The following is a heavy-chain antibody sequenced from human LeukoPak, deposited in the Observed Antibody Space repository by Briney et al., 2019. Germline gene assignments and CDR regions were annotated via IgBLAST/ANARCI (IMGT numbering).Heavy chain of an antibody. CDR2: ISAYNGNT. D-gene: IGHD6-13*01. CDR1: GYTFTSYG. Sequence: ASVKVSCKASGYTFTSYGISWVRQAPGQGLEWMGWISAYNGNTNYAQKLQGRVNMTTDTSTSTAYMELRSLRSDDTAVYYCARGGGQQLNYYYYGMDVWGQGTTVTVSS. CDR3: ARGGGQQLNYYYYGMDV. J-gene: IGHJ6*02. V-gene: IGHV1-18*01.